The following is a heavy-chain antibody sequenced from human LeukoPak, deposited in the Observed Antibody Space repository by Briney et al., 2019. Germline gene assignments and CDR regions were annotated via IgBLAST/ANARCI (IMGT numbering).Heavy chain of an antibody. V-gene: IGHV1-2*02. CDR3: ARVPGLDYYDSSGSGG. CDR1: GYTFTGYF. CDR2: INPNSGGT. Sequence: ASVKVSCKASGYTFTGYFMHWVRQAPGQGLEWMGWINPNSGGTNYAQKFQGRVTMTRDTSISTAYMELSRLRSDDTAVYYCARVPGLDYYDSSGSGGWGQGTLVTVSS. J-gene: IGHJ4*02. D-gene: IGHD3-22*01.